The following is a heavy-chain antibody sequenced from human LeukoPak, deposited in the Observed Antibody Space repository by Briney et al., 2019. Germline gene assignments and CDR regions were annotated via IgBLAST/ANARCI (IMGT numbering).Heavy chain of an antibody. J-gene: IGHJ4*02. D-gene: IGHD6-25*01. CDR1: GDSVSSNSVS. Sequence: SQTLSLTCALSGDSVSSNSVSWNWIRQSPSRGLEWLGRTYYRSKWYNDYAVSVKSRISINPDTSKNQFSLQLNSVTPEDTAVYYCARSGPLIDYWGQGTLVTVSS. CDR2: TYYRSKWYN. V-gene: IGHV6-1*01. CDR3: ARSGPLIDY.